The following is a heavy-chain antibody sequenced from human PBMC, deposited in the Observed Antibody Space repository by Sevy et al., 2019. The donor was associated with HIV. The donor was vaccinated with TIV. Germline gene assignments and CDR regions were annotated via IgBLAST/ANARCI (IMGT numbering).Heavy chain of an antibody. CDR1: GFTFSSYG. Sequence: GGSLILSCAASGFTFSSYGMHWVRHAPGKGLEWVAVISYDGSNKYYADSVKGRFTISRDNSKNTLYLQMNSLRAEDTAVYYCAKDNYYDSSGYHPRGVGYFQHWGQGTLVTVSS. CDR2: ISYDGSNK. CDR3: AKDNYYDSSGYHPRGVGYFQH. V-gene: IGHV3-30*18. J-gene: IGHJ1*01. D-gene: IGHD3-22*01.